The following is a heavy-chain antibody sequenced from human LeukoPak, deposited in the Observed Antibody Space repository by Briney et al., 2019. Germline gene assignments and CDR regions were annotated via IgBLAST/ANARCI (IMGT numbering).Heavy chain of an antibody. Sequence: QAGRSLRLSCAASGFTFDDYAMHWVRQAPGKGLEWVSGISWNSGSIGYADSVKGRFTISRDNAKNSLYLQMNSLRAEDTALYYCAKDIGVDTVAFSHAFDIWGQGTMVTVSS. CDR2: ISWNSGSI. J-gene: IGHJ3*02. V-gene: IGHV3-9*01. CDR3: AKDIGVDTVAFSHAFDI. CDR1: GFTFDDYA. D-gene: IGHD5-18*01.